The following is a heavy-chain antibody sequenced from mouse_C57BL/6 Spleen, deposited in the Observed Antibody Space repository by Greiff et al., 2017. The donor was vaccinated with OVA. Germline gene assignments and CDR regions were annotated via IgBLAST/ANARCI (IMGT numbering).Heavy chain of an antibody. J-gene: IGHJ3*01. CDR3: ARESNYLFAY. CDR2: ISYDGSN. V-gene: IGHV3-6*01. CDR1: GYSITSGYY. D-gene: IGHD2-5*01. Sequence: EVKLMESGPGLVKPSQSLSLTCSVTGYSITSGYYWNWIRQFPGNKLEWMGYISYDGSNNYNPSLKNRISITRDKSKNQFFLKLNSVTTEDTATYYCARESNYLFAYWGQGTLVTVSA.